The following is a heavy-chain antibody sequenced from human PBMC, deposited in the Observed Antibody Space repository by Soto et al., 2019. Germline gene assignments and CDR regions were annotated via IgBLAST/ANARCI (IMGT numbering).Heavy chain of an antibody. CDR2: IGTAADT. V-gene: IGHV3-13*04. CDR3: VRARGGEYFGEQLS. CDR1: GFTFSSYD. J-gene: IGHJ4*02. D-gene: IGHD3-10*01. Sequence: EVQLVESGGGLVQPGGSLRLSCAASGFTFSSYDMYWVRQATGKGLEWVSAIGTAADTYYPGSVQGRFIISRENAKNSLYLQMSSLRAGDTAMYYCVRARGGEYFGEQLSWGQGTLVTVSS.